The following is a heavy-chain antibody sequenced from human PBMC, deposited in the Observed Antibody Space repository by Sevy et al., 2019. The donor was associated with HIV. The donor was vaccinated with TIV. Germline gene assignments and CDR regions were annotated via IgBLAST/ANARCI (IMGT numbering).Heavy chain of an antibody. CDR2: IYSDGTT. D-gene: IGHD6-19*01. J-gene: IGHJ4*02. V-gene: IGHV3-53*01. CDR3: ARRLSSAWYFDF. CDR1: GFSVSRNH. Sequence: GGSLSLSCAASGFSVSRNHINWVRQAPGKGQEWISVIYSDGTTQYADSVKGRFTISSDTSNNTVYLQVSSLRADDTAVYYCARRLSSAWYFDFWGQGTLVTVSS.